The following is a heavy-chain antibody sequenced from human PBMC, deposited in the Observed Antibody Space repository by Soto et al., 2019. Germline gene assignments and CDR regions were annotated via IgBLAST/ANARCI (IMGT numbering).Heavy chain of an antibody. CDR3: XXXXXXXXXXXDY. V-gene: IGHV3-11*05. Sequence: QVQLVESGGGLVEPGGSLRLSCEASGFTFSDYYMRWIRXVPGXXXECLSYVSSDGGFTHYADSVQGRFTISRDNTKNSLFLXXXGXXXXXXXXXXXXXXXXXXXXXXDYWGPGTLVTVSS. J-gene: IGHJ4*02. CDR1: GFTFSDYY. CDR2: VSSDGGFT.